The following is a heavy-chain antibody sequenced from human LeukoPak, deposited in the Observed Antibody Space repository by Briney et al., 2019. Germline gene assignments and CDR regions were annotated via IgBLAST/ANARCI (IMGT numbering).Heavy chain of an antibody. D-gene: IGHD6-19*01. J-gene: IGHJ4*02. CDR3: ARDSEQWLTIDY. CDR2: IYTSGST. V-gene: IGHV4-4*07. Sequence: KASETLSLTCTVSGGSISSYYWSWIRQPAGKGLEWIGRIYTSGSTNYNPSLKSRVTISVDTSKNQFSLKLSSVTAADTAVYYCARDSEQWLTIDYWGQGTLVTVSS. CDR1: GGSISSYY.